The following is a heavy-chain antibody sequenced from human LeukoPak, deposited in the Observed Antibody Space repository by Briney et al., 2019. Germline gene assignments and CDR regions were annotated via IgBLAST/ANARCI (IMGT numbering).Heavy chain of an antibody. V-gene: IGHV3-23*01. J-gene: IGHJ4*02. CDR3: AKSSTTVTPYYFGY. D-gene: IGHD4-17*01. Sequence: GGSLRLSCAASGFTFSSYAMSWVRQAPGKGLEWVSAISGSGGTSSYADSVKGRFTISRDNSKNTLYLQMNSLRAEDTAIYYCAKSSTTVTPYYFGYWGQGTLVTVSS. CDR2: ISGSGGTS. CDR1: GFTFSSYA.